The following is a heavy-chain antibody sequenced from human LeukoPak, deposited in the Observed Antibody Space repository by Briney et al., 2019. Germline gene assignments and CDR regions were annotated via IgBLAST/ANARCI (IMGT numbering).Heavy chain of an antibody. J-gene: IGHJ6*04. Sequence: GGSLRLSCAASGFTFSSYDIHWVRQATGKGLEWVSGIGTAGEIYYPGSVKGRFTISRENAKNSLYLQMNSLRAEDTAVYYCAELGITMIGGVWGKGTTVTISS. CDR3: AELGITMIGGV. V-gene: IGHV3-13*01. CDR2: IGTAGEI. D-gene: IGHD3-10*02. CDR1: GFTFSSYD.